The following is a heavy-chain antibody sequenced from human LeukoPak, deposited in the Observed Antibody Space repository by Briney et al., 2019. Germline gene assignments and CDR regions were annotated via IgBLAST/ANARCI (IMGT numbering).Heavy chain of an antibody. CDR1: GYTFTSYD. J-gene: IGHJ6*02. Sequence: ASVKVSCKASGYTFTSYDINWVRQATGQGLEWMGWMNPNSGNTGYAQKFQGRVTMTRNTSIGTAYMELSSLRSEDTAVYYCARVMTTVTPYYYYGMDVWGQGTTVTVSS. V-gene: IGHV1-8*01. D-gene: IGHD4-11*01. CDR2: MNPNSGNT. CDR3: ARVMTTVTPYYYYGMDV.